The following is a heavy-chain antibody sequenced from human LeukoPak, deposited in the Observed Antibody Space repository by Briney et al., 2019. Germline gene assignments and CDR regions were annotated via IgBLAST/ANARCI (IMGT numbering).Heavy chain of an antibody. D-gene: IGHD1-26*01. CDR3: ARSGSGAFDI. Sequence: GGSLRLSCAASGFTFSSYNMNWVRQAPGKGLERVSYITSSSSTIYYADSVKGRFTISRDNTKNTLYLQMNSLRAEDTAVYYCARSGSGAFDIWGQGTMVTVSS. J-gene: IGHJ3*02. V-gene: IGHV3-48*04. CDR2: ITSSSSTI. CDR1: GFTFSSYN.